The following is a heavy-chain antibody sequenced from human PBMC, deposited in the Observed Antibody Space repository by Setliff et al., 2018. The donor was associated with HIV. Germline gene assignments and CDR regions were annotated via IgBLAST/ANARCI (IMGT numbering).Heavy chain of an antibody. CDR2: IKQDGSDI. V-gene: IGHV3-7*01. CDR1: GLPFYNYW. D-gene: IGHD2-2*01. J-gene: IGHJ4*02. CDR3: ARSRPTNYFDY. Sequence: GGSLRLSCVASGLPFYNYWMTWLRRAPGRGLEWVANIKQDGSDIHHSDSVKGRFTISRDNAKNSLYLQMNSLRAEDTAMYYCARSRPTNYFDYWGQGTLVTVSS.